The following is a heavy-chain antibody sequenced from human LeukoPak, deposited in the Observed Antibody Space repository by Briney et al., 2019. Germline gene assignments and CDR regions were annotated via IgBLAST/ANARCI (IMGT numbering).Heavy chain of an antibody. Sequence: PGGSLRLSCAASGFTFSSYAMHWVRQAPGKGLEWVAIISYDGSNKYYADSVKGRFTISRDNSKNTLYLQMNSLRGEDTAVYYCAREYGSYFDYWGQGTLVTVSS. J-gene: IGHJ4*02. CDR1: GFTFSSYA. CDR3: AREYGSYFDY. D-gene: IGHD3-10*01. CDR2: ISYDGSNK. V-gene: IGHV3-30-3*01.